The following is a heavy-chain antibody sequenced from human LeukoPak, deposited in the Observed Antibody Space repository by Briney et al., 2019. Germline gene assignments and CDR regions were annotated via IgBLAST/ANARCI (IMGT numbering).Heavy chain of an antibody. Sequence: LRLSCAASGFTVSTNYMSWVRQAPGKGLEWIGYIYYSGTTYYNPSLKSRVTISVDTSKNQFSLKLTSVTAADTAVYFCARGPYGSGSYYWGQGTLVTVSS. J-gene: IGHJ4*02. CDR2: IYYSGTT. CDR3: ARGPYGSGSYY. CDR1: GFTVSTNY. V-gene: IGHV4-30-4*08. D-gene: IGHD3-10*01.